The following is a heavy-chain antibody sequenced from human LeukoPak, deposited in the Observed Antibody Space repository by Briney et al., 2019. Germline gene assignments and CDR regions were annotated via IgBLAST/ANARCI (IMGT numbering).Heavy chain of an antibody. J-gene: IGHJ4*02. CDR3: ALVGATSWAPFDY. D-gene: IGHD1-26*01. CDR2: ISSSSSHI. Sequence: GGSLRLSCAVSGFTFSRFSMTWVRQAPGKGLEWVPSISSSSSHIYYRDSVKGRFTISRDNAKNSLYLQMHSLRAEDTAVYYCALVGATSWAPFDYWGQGTLVTVSS. V-gene: IGHV3-21*01. CDR1: GFTFSRFS.